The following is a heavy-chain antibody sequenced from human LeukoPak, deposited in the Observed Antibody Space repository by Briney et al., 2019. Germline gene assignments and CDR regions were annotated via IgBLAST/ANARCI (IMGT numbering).Heavy chain of an antibody. CDR1: EFTFSDYA. CDR2: ISRSGDNT. Sequence: PGGSLRLSCAVSEFTFSDYAMTWVRQGPGKGLEWVSTISRSGDNTYYADSVKGRFTVSRDNSKDTLYLQMNSLRAEDTAIYYCARDIELSAWGLGTMVTVSS. J-gene: IGHJ3*01. V-gene: IGHV3-23*01. CDR3: ARDIELSA. D-gene: IGHD3-16*02.